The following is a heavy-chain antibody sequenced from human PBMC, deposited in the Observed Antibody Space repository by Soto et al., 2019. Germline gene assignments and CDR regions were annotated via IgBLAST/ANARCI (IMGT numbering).Heavy chain of an antibody. Sequence: QVQLQESGPGLVKPSQTLSLTCTVSGGSISSGGYYWSWIRQHPGKGLEWTGYIYYRGSSYYNPSLKSRVNISVDTAKSQFSLKLSSVTAADTAVYYCASVGGLYDFWSGRNPDAFDIWGQGTMVTVSS. CDR3: ASVGGLYDFWSGRNPDAFDI. V-gene: IGHV4-31*03. D-gene: IGHD3-3*01. CDR1: GGSISSGGYY. CDR2: IYYRGSS. J-gene: IGHJ3*02.